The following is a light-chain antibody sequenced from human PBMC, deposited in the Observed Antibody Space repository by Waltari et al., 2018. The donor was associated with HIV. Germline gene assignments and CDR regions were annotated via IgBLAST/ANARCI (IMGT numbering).Light chain of an antibody. J-gene: IGLJ3*02. CDR1: SPNIGSNY. Sequence: QSVLTQPPSATGTPGQRVTISCSGSSPNIGSNYVHWYQQLPGTTPQLLIYRNNERPSRVPDRFSPSKSGTSSSLAIRGLRSEDEGDYYCAAWDDSLGGRGLFGGGTRLTVL. V-gene: IGLV1-47*01. CDR3: AAWDDSLGGRGL. CDR2: RNN.